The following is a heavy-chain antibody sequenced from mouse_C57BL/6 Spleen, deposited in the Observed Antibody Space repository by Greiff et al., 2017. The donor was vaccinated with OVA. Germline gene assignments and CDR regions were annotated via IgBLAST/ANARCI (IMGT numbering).Heavy chain of an antibody. CDR3: ARDGYYGSSQYYFDY. CDR2: ISDGGSYT. CDR1: GFTFSSYA. Sequence: EVKLVESGGGLVKPGGSLKLSCAASGFTFSSYAMSWVRQTPEKRLEWVATISDGGSYTYYPDNVKGRFTISRDNAKNNLYLQRSHLKSEDTAMYYCARDGYYGSSQYYFDYWGQGTTLTVSS. J-gene: IGHJ2*01. V-gene: IGHV5-4*01. D-gene: IGHD1-1*01.